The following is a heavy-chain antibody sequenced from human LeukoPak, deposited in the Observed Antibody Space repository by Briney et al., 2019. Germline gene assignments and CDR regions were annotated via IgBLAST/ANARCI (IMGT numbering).Heavy chain of an antibody. D-gene: IGHD3-9*01. V-gene: IGHV1-2*06. Sequence: ASVKVSCKASGYTFTGYYMHWVRQAPGQGLEWMGRINPNSGGTNYAQKFQGRVTMTRDTSISTAYMELSRLRSDDTAVYYCVRWEGILAFDYYYYMDVWGKGTTVTVSS. J-gene: IGHJ6*03. CDR1: GYTFTGYY. CDR3: VRWEGILAFDYYYYMDV. CDR2: INPNSGGT.